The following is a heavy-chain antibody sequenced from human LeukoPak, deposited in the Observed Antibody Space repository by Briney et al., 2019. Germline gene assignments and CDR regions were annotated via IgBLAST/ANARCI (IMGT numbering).Heavy chain of an antibody. CDR2: ISAYNGKI. V-gene: IGHV1-18*01. CDR1: GYTFTSYG. J-gene: IGHJ4*02. Sequence: GASVKVSCTTSGYTFTSYGISWVRQAPGQGLEWMGWISAYNGKINYAQKLQGRVTMTTDTSTSTAYMELRSLRSDDTAVYYCARDYCSSTSCLFDYWGQGTLVTVSS. D-gene: IGHD2-2*01. CDR3: ARDYCSSTSCLFDY.